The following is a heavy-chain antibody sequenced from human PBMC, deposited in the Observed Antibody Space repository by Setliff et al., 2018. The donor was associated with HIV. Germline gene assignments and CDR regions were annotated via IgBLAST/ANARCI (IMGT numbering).Heavy chain of an antibody. V-gene: IGHV3-21*01. J-gene: IGHJ4*02. CDR1: GFSFSSFG. D-gene: IGHD1-1*01. Sequence: GGSLRLSCAASGFSFSSFGMNWVRQAPGKGLEWVSSISSSSSFIYYADSVKGRFTISGDNAKNALYLQMNSLRAEDTAVYYCARVGTRSYFDYWGQGTLVTVSS. CDR3: ARVGTRSYFDY. CDR2: ISSSSSFI.